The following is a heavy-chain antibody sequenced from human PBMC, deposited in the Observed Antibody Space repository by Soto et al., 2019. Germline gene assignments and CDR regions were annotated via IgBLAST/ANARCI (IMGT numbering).Heavy chain of an antibody. D-gene: IGHD2-2*01. CDR2: LSFDGTSK. CDR1: GFTFSNYD. Sequence: QVQLVESGGGVVQPGRSLRLSCAASGFTFSNYDMHGVRQAPGEGLEWVAVLSFDGTSKNYADSVKGRFTISRDNSKNTLFLQMNSLRTEDTAVYFCAKDFYTVRVPAAPRPHYFDFWGPGTLVTVSS. J-gene: IGHJ4*02. CDR3: AKDFYTVRVPAAPRPHYFDF. V-gene: IGHV3-30*18.